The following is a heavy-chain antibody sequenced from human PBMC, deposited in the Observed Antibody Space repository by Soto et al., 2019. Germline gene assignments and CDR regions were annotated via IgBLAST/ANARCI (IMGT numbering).Heavy chain of an antibody. D-gene: IGHD6-19*01. CDR1: GLTFSNYS. J-gene: IGHJ6*02. CDR3: AGTLIAVAFSFNYYYSYGMDV. CDR2: ISSSSSYI. Sequence: LRLSCAASGLTFSNYSMNWVRQAPGKGLEWVSSISSSSSYIYYADSVKGRFTISRDNAKNSLYLQMNSLRAEDTAVYYCAGTLIAVAFSFNYYYSYGMDVCGPATTVTVSS. V-gene: IGHV3-21*01.